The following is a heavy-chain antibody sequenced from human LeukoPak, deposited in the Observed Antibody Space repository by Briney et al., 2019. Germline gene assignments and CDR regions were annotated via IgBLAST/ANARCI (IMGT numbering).Heavy chain of an antibody. CDR3: ARVRVGKQGNALDY. J-gene: IGHJ4*02. D-gene: IGHD4-23*01. Sequence: PGGSLRLSCAASGFTVSSNYMSWVRQAPGKGLEWIAYMSSSGSAMYYADSVKGRFTISRDNAKNSLYLQMNSLRAEDTALYYCARVRVGKQGNALDYWGQGTLVTVSS. V-gene: IGHV3-11*04. CDR2: MSSSGSAM. CDR1: GFTVSSNY.